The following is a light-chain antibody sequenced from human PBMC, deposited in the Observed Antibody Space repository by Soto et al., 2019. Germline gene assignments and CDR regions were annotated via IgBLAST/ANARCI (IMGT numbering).Light chain of an antibody. CDR2: EVN. Sequence: QSVLTQPPSVSGSPGQSVTISCTGTSSDVGSYNRLSWYQQPPGTAPKLIMYEVNTRPSGAPDRFSGSKSGSTASLTISGLQAEDEADYYCSLYISGSTYVFGTGTKV. V-gene: IGLV2-18*01. J-gene: IGLJ1*01. CDR3: SLYISGSTYV. CDR1: SSDVGSYNR.